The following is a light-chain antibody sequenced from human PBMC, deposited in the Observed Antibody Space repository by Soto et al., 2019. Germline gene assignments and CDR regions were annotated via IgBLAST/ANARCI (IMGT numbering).Light chain of an antibody. CDR2: GAS. V-gene: IGKV3-20*01. CDR1: QRVNSNY. CDR3: NQYTASSGIFT. Sequence: VLTQSPGTLSLSPGERATLSCRASQRVNSNYFAWYQQKPGQAPRLLVFGASTRATGIPDRFSGSGSGTDFILNISRVEPEDFAVYYGNQYTASSGIFTFGPGTKVDIK. J-gene: IGKJ3*01.